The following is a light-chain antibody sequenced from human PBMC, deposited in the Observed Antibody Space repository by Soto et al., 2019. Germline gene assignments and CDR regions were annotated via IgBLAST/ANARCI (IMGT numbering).Light chain of an antibody. V-gene: IGKV3-15*01. J-gene: IGKJ5*01. CDR2: DAS. CDR1: QSVSSN. Sequence: EIVMTQSPATLSVSLGERATLSCRASQSVSSNLAWYQQKPGQAPRLLIYDASTRATGIPVRFSGSGSGTEFTLTISSLQPEDFATYYCQQANSFPLTFGQGTRLEIK. CDR3: QQANSFPLT.